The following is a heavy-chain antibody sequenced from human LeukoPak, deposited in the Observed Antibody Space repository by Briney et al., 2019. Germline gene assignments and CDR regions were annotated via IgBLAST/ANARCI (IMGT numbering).Heavy chain of an antibody. CDR1: GFTFNNYA. CDR3: AKDRPANWGYYFDY. Sequence: GGSLRLSCAASGFTFNNYAMSWVRQAPGKGLEWVSAISGSGGSTYYADSVKGRFTISRDDSKNPLYLQMNGLRAEDTAVYYCAKDRPANWGYYFDYWGQGTLVTVSS. J-gene: IGHJ4*02. V-gene: IGHV3-23*01. D-gene: IGHD7-27*01. CDR2: ISGSGGST.